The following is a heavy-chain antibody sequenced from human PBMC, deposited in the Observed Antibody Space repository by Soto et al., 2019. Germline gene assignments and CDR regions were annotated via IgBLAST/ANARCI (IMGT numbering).Heavy chain of an antibody. J-gene: IGHJ4*02. CDR2: IKEDGSEE. CDR3: ATAISSPFSNFDY. Sequence: EVQLVQSGGDLVQPGGSLRLSCVASGFNFSTFWMTWVRQAPGMGLEWVAGIKEDGSEEVYVDSVKGRFSISRDNAKTSLYLQLNSLRAEDTAVSSCATAISSPFSNFDYSGQGSLVTVSS. D-gene: IGHD2-2*01. CDR1: GFNFSTFW. V-gene: IGHV3-7*01.